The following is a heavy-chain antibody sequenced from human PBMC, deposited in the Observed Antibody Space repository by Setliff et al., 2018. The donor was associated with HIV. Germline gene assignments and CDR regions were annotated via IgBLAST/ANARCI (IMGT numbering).Heavy chain of an antibody. D-gene: IGHD5-18*01. CDR2: IYNSGST. CDR1: GGSISSGSYY. V-gene: IGHV4-61*09. Sequence: SETLSLTCTVSGGSISSGSYYWSWIRQPAGKGLEWIGHIYNSGSTNYNPSLKSRVTISVDTSKNQFSLRLTSVTAADTAGYYCARERSRGYTDPPRFDYWGQGTLVTVSS. CDR3: ARERSRGYTDPPRFDY. J-gene: IGHJ4*02.